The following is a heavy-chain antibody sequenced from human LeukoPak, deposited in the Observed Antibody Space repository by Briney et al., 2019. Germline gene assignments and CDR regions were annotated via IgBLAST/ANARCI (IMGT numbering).Heavy chain of an antibody. Sequence: GGSLRLSCAASGFTFSIYAMHWVRQAPGKGLEWVAFLSYDGSNKSYADSVKGRFTISRDNSKNTLYLQMNSLRAEDTALYYCAREPNYNILTGNGEHLQHWGQGTLVTVPS. V-gene: IGHV3-30-3*01. D-gene: IGHD3-9*01. CDR1: GFTFSIYA. CDR3: AREPNYNILTGNGEHLQH. CDR2: LSYDGSNK. J-gene: IGHJ1*01.